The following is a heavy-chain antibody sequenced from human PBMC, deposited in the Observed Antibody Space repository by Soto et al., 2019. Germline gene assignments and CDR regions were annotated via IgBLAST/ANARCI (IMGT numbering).Heavy chain of an antibody. CDR1: GGTFSSYA. CDR3: ARDLRWGGSYSMCFDY. CDR2: IIPIFGTA. D-gene: IGHD1-26*01. V-gene: IGHV1-69*01. J-gene: IGHJ4*02. Sequence: QVQLVQSGAEVKKPGSSVKVSCKASGGTFSSYAISWVRQAPGQGLEWMGGIIPIFGTANYAQKFQGRVTITADESTSTDYMELSSLRSEDTAVYYCARDLRWGGSYSMCFDYWGQGTLVTVSS.